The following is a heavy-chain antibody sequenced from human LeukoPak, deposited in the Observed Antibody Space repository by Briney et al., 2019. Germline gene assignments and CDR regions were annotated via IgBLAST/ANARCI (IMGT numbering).Heavy chain of an antibody. V-gene: IGHV3-23*01. J-gene: IGHJ4*02. CDR1: GFTFGSHA. D-gene: IGHD5-18*01. Sequence: GGSLRLSCEASGFTFGSHAMYWVRQALGKGLEWVAGIFGSGGSPHYADSVKGRFTISRDNPRNTVYLQINSLRDEDTAVYYCGKTTVGYSSGQKPAWPVDYWGQGTLVTVSS. CDR2: IFGSGGSP. CDR3: GKTTVGYSSGQKPAWPVDY.